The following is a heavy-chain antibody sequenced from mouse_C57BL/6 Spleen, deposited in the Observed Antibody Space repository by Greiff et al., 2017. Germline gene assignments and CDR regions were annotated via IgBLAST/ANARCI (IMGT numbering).Heavy chain of an antibody. CDR3: ARPNWDRGYYFDY. CDR1: GFTFSDYY. CDR2: ISNGGGST. J-gene: IGHJ2*01. V-gene: IGHV5-12*01. Sequence: EVKLEESGGGLVQPGGSLKLSCAASGFTFSDYYMYWVRQTPEKRLEWVAYISNGGGSTYYPDTVKGRFTISRDNAKNTLYLQMSRLKSEDTAMYYCARPNWDRGYYFDYWGQGTTLTVSS. D-gene: IGHD4-1*01.